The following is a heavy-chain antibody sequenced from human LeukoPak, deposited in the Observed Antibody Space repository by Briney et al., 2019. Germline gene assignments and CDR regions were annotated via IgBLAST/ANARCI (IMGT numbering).Heavy chain of an antibody. V-gene: IGHV3-48*03. D-gene: IGHD6-19*01. CDR2: ITNNGTTI. CDR1: GFTFSSYA. J-gene: IGHJ6*02. Sequence: GGSLRLSCAASGFTFSSYAMNWVRQAPGKGLEWVSYITNNGTTIYYADSVKGRFTISRDNAENSLYLQMNSLRAEDTAIYYCARDQWLAYYYHGMDVWGQGTTVTVSS. CDR3: ARDQWLAYYYHGMDV.